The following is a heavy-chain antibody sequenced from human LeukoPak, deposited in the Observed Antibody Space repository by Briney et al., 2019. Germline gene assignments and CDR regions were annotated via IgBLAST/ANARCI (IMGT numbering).Heavy chain of an antibody. CDR3: ATGIDYGGNSLLGY. CDR1: GFTFSSYA. V-gene: IGHV3-30-3*01. D-gene: IGHD4-23*01. J-gene: IGHJ4*02. CDR2: ISYDGSNK. Sequence: PGGSLRLSCAASGFTFSSYAMHWVRQAPGKGLEWVAVISYDGSNKYYADSVKGRFTISRDNSKNTLYLQMNSLRAEDTAVYYCATGIDYGGNSLLGYWGQGTLVTVSS.